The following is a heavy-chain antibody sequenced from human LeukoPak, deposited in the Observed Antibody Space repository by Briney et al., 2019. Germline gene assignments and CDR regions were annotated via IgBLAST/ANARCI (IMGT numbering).Heavy chain of an antibody. D-gene: IGHD3-10*01. V-gene: IGHV3-20*01. Sequence: GGSLRLSCAASGFMFADYGMTWVRQVPGKGLEWVSGINWNGGSTGYVDSVKGRFTISRDNAKNALFLQMNNLRAEDTAFYHCATWPGAWYGEDSWGQGTLVTVSS. J-gene: IGHJ4*02. CDR3: ATWPGAWYGEDS. CDR1: GFMFADYG. CDR2: INWNGGST.